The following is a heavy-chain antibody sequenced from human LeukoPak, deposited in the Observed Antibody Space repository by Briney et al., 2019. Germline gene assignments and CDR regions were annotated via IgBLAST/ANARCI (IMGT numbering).Heavy chain of an antibody. CDR1: GYTCTDYY. V-gene: IGHV1-2*02. CDR3: ARGSYGYD. J-gene: IGHJ4*02. Sequence: ASVRVSCKASGYTCTDYYLHWVRQAPGQGLEWVGWINPNPNSGGTSYAQKFQGRVTMTRDTSINPAYMELSGLRSDDTAVYFCARGSYGYDWGQGTLVTVSS. CDR2: INPNPNSGGT. D-gene: IGHD1-26*01.